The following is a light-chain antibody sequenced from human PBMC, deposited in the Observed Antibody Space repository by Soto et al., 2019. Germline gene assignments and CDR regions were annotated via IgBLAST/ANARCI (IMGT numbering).Light chain of an antibody. J-gene: IGLJ2*01. Sequence: QSVLTQPASVSGSPGQSITISCTGTSSDIGNYNYVSWYQQHPGRAPKLIIFEVNNRPSGVSNRFSGSKSGNMASLTISGLQSDDEADYYCSSYTTSSTVVFGGGTQLTVL. CDR3: SSYTTSSTVV. CDR2: EVN. V-gene: IGLV2-14*01. CDR1: SSDIGNYNY.